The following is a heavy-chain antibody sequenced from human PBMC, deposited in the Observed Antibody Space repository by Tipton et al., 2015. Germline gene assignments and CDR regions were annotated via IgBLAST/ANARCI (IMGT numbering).Heavy chain of an antibody. J-gene: IGHJ3*02. CDR2: LSYSGKT. V-gene: IGHV4-39*07. CDR3: ARMGDGLDR. Sequence: TLSLTCTVSGGSISNSNYYWGWIRQPPGKGLEWIGSLSYSGKTDYNPPLRSRVTISVDTSKNQFSLKLSSMTAADTAVYYCARMGDGLDRWGQGTMVTVSS. CDR1: GGSISNSNYY.